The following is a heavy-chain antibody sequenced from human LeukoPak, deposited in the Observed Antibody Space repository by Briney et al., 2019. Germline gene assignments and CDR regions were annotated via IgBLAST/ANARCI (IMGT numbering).Heavy chain of an antibody. CDR1: GGSLTSSNQY. D-gene: IGHD5-18*01. Sequence: PSETLSLTCSVVGGSLTSSNQYWGWIRQPPGKGLEWIGSIYYSGRTYYNPSLKSRATISVDTSKNQFSLKLSSVTAADTAVYYCAKPDHRGYSYDYSASDIWGQGTMVTVSS. CDR2: IYYSGRT. J-gene: IGHJ3*02. V-gene: IGHV4-39*01. CDR3: AKPDHRGYSYDYSASDI.